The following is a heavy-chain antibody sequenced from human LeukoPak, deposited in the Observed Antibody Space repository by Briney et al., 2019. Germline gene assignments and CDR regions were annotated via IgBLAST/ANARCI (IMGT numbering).Heavy chain of an antibody. CDR1: GFTFSSYG. J-gene: IGHJ4*02. V-gene: IGHV3-30*02. CDR3: AKGEANYDFWSGLDC. CDR2: IRYEGSNK. Sequence: GGSLRLSCAASGFTFSSYGMHWVRQAPGKGLEWVTFIRYEGSNKYYTDSVKGRFTISRDNSKNTLFLQMNSLRAEDTAVYYCAKGEANYDFWSGLDCWGQGTLVTVSS. D-gene: IGHD3-3*01.